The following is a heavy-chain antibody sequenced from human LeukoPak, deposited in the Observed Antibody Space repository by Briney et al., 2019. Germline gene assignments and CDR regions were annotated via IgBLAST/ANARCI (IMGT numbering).Heavy chain of an antibody. CDR3: ARGRYYDSSGLDY. J-gene: IGHJ4*02. D-gene: IGHD3-22*01. Sequence: PGGSLRLSCAASGFTFSDYYMSWIRQAPGKGLEWIGEINHSGSTNYNPSLKSRVTISVDTSKNQFSLKLSSVTAADTAVYYCARGRYYDSSGLDYWGQGTLVTVS. V-gene: IGHV4-34*01. CDR1: GFTFSDYY. CDR2: INHSGST.